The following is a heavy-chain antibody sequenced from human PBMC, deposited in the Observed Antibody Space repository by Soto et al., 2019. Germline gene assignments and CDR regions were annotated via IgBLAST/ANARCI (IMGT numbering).Heavy chain of an antibody. J-gene: IGHJ4*02. CDR3: TRSAISPYGGLIGPSDY. Sequence: QVQLAQSGAEERKPGASVKVSCEATGYPFTAYAMHWVRQAPGQRLEWMGWINPANGNTKYSQKFQGRLTITSDTSANTVYMELNSLTSEDTAMYYCTRSAISPYGGLIGPSDYWGQGNLVTVSS. CDR1: GYPFTAYA. V-gene: IGHV1-3*05. CDR2: INPANGNT. D-gene: IGHD3-16*02.